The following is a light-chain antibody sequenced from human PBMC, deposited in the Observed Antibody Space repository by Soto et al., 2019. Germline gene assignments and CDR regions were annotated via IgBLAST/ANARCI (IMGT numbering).Light chain of an antibody. J-gene: IGLJ2*01. CDR2: SNN. CDR3: AAWDASLNGVI. CDR1: SSNIGTYT. Sequence: QAVVTQPPSASGTPGQRVTISCSGSSSNIGTYTVNWYQQVPGTAPKLLIYSNNQRPSGVPDRFSGSKSGTSASLAISGLQSEDEAVYYCAAWDASLNGVIFGGGTKLTVL. V-gene: IGLV1-44*01.